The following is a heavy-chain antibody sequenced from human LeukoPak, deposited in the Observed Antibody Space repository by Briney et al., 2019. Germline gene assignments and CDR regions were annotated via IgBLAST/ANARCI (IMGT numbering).Heavy chain of an antibody. CDR2: ISYDGSNK. Sequence: GGSLRLSCAASGFTFSSYGMHWLRQAPGKGLEWVAVISYDGSNKYYADSVKGRFTISRDNSKNTLYLQMNSLRAEDTAVYYCAKELAAAGTDYWGQGTLVTVSS. D-gene: IGHD6-13*01. J-gene: IGHJ4*02. CDR1: GFTFSSYG. CDR3: AKELAAAGTDY. V-gene: IGHV3-30*18.